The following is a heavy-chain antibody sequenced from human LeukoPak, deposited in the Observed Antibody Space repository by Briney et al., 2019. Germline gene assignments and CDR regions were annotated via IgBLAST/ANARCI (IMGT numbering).Heavy chain of an antibody. CDR1: GGSFSYYY. D-gene: IGHD5-24*01. CDR2: IHPSGST. CDR3: ARGEDRYKQGY. J-gene: IGHJ4*02. V-gene: IGHV4-34*01. Sequence: SETLSLTCGFHGGSFSYYYRTWIRQPPGKGLEWIGEIHPSGSTNYNPSFKSRVTISLDTSKNQLSLKLTSVTAADTAVYYCARGEDRYKQGYWGQGTLVTVSS.